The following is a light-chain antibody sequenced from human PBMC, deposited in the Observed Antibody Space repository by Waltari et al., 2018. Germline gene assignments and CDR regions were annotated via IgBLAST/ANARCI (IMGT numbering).Light chain of an antibody. J-gene: IGLJ1*01. CDR1: SSDVGAYDY. CDR3: CSFAGNYANYV. V-gene: IGLV2-11*01. CDR2: DVI. Sequence: QSALIQPRSVSRSPGQTVIISCAGSSSDVGAYDYVSWYQHHPGKVPTLIIYDVIELPSGVPDRFSGSKSGNTASLTISGLQAEDEADYYCCSFAGNYANYVFGTGTKLTVL.